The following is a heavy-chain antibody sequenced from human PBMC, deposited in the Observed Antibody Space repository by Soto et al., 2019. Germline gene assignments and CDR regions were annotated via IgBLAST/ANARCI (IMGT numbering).Heavy chain of an antibody. CDR2: INVYNGNT. Sequence: QVQLVQSGAEVKKPGASVKVSCKASGYTFTKYGISWVRQAPGQGLEWMGWINVYNGNTDYVEKLQGRVTMTTDTSTRTAYMGRRSLRSDDTAVYSCARAASLWLFPYWGQGTLVTVSS. CDR1: GYTFTKYG. J-gene: IGHJ4*02. CDR3: ARAASLWLFPY. D-gene: IGHD5-18*01. V-gene: IGHV1-18*01.